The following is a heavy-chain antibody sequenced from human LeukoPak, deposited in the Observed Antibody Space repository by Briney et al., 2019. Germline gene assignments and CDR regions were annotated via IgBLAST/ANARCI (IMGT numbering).Heavy chain of an antibody. CDR3: VRDFRSADY. V-gene: IGHV3-74*01. J-gene: IGHJ4*02. CDR1: GFTFSTYC. CDR2: ICPDGTVT. Sequence: PGGSLRLSCAASGFTFSTYCMHWVRQAPGKGPMWVSRICPDGTVTNHADSVKARFIISRDNARNTVYLQMNSLRVEDTAVYYCVRDFRSADYWGQGTLVTVSS.